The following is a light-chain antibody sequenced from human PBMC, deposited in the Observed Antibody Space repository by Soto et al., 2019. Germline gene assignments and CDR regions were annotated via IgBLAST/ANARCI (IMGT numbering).Light chain of an antibody. V-gene: IGKV3-20*01. J-gene: IGKJ1*01. CDR1: RTVDGNY. CDR2: SAS. CDR3: QQYSASPRT. Sequence: EVVLTQSPGTLSLSPGERATLSCRASRTVDGNYLAWYHQKPGQPPRLLIHSASTRAPGIPDRFSASGAGTDFILTISRLEPEDSAVYYCQQYSASPRTFGPGTKVEIK.